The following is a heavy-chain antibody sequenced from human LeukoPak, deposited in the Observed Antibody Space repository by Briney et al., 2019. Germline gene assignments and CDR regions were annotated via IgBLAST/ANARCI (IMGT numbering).Heavy chain of an antibody. CDR2: ISYDGSNK. J-gene: IGHJ3*02. V-gene: IGHV3-30-3*01. Sequence: GGSLRLSCAASGFTFSSYAMHWVRQAPGKGLEWVAVISYDGSNKYYADSVKGRFTISRDNSKNTLYLQMNSLRAEDTAVYYCARDFHDAFDIWGQGTMVTVSS. CDR3: ARDFHDAFDI. CDR1: GFTFSSYA.